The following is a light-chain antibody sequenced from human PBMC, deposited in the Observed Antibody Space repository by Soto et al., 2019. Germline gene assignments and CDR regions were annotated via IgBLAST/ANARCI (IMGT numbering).Light chain of an antibody. CDR3: TSYTTSRIWV. CDR2: EVS. CDR1: SGDVGHYNY. J-gene: IGLJ3*02. V-gene: IGLV2-14*01. Sequence: QSALTQPASVSGSPGQSITISCTGSSGDVGHYNYVSWYQQQPGKAPKLTIYEVSNRPSGVSNRFSGSKSGNTASLIISGLQVEDEADYYCTSYTTSRIWVFGGGTKVTVL.